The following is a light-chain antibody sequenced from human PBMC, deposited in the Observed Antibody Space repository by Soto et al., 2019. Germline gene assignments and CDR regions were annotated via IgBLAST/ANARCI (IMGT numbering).Light chain of an antibody. CDR1: QSVNSN. V-gene: IGKV3D-15*01. CDR2: GIS. J-gene: IGKJ5*01. CDR3: QQHGQWPIT. Sequence: IAMTQSPDTLSVFPGERATLSWLASQSVNSNYLAWYQQKPGQAPRLLIYGISKRATDIPDRFSGSGSGTEFTLTISSLQPEDFATYYCQQHGQWPITFGQGTRLEIK.